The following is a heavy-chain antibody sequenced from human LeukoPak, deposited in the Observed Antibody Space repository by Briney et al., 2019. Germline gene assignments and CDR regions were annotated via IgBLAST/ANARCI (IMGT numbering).Heavy chain of an antibody. J-gene: IGHJ4*02. CDR1: GGSFSGYY. CDR2: INHSGST. CDR3: ARGRRYFDWLYAY. Sequence: SETLSLTCAVYGGSFSGYYWSWIRQPPGKGLEWIGEINHSGSTNYNPSLKSRVTISVDTSKNRFSLKLSSVTAADTAVYYCARGRRYFDWLYAYWGQGTLVTVSS. V-gene: IGHV4-34*01. D-gene: IGHD3-9*01.